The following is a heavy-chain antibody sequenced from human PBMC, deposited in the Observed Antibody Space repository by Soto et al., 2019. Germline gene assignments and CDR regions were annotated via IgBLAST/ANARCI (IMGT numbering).Heavy chain of an antibody. CDR3: VSRDGFNYGY. D-gene: IGHD5-12*01. Sequence: QVQLVESGGGVVQPGRSLRLSCAASGFTFSSYGMHWVRQAPGKGLEWVSVISYHGSNKYYADSVKGRFTISRDNSKNTLYLQMNSLRPEDTAVYYCVSRDGFNYGYWGQGTLVTVSS. J-gene: IGHJ4*02. V-gene: IGHV3-30*03. CDR1: GFTFSSYG. CDR2: ISYHGSNK.